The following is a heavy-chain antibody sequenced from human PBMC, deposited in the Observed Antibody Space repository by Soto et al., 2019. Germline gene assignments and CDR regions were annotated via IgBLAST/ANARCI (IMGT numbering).Heavy chain of an antibody. V-gene: IGHV3-53*04. Sequence: EVQLVESGGGLVQPGGSLRLSCAASGFSVSSNYMSWVRQAPGKGLEWISIIYGGGSTYYADSVKGRFTISRHNSENTLYLQMNSLRPEDTAVYYCAREIPQAWGYWGQGTLVTVSS. CDR2: IYGGGST. D-gene: IGHD3-16*01. J-gene: IGHJ4*02. CDR1: GFSVSSNY. CDR3: AREIPQAWGY.